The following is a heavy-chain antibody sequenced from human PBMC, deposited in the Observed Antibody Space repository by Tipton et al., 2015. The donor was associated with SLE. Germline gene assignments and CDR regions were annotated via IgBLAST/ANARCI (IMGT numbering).Heavy chain of an antibody. CDR3: ARWAGPTVNFDY. Sequence: LRLSCTVSGGSISSYYWSWIRQPPGKGLEWIGYIYYSVSTNYNPSLKSRVTISVDTSKNQFSLKLSSVTAADTAVYYCARWAGPTVNFDYWGQGTLVTVSS. D-gene: IGHD4-11*01. J-gene: IGHJ4*02. V-gene: IGHV4-59*01. CDR1: GGSISSYY. CDR2: IYYSVST.